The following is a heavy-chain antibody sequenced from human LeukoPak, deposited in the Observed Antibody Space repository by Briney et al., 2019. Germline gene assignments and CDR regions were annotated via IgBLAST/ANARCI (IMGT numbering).Heavy chain of an antibody. J-gene: IGHJ6*03. Sequence: PSQTLSLTCTVSGGSISSGDYCWSWIRQPPGKGLEWIGYIYYSGSTYYNPSLKSRVTISVDTSKNQFSLKLSSVTAADTAVYYCARGTQKYCSSTSCRGAYYYYYMDVWGKGTTVTVSS. CDR2: IYYSGST. V-gene: IGHV4-30-4*08. D-gene: IGHD2-2*01. CDR1: GGSISSGDYC. CDR3: ARGTQKYCSSTSCRGAYYYYYMDV.